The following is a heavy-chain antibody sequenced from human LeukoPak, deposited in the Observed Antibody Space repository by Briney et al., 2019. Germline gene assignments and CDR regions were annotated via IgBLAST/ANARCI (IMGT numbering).Heavy chain of an antibody. V-gene: IGHV3-21*01. CDR2: IGSTGTDR. CDR1: GFSFSSSG. J-gene: IGHJ4*02. Sequence: GGSLRLSCPASGFSFSSSGINWFRQPPGKGLGWVSSIGSTGTDRYYADSVKGRFTISRDNAKNSLYLQMRSLRAEDTAVYYCATETIGRHYDYWGQGTLLTVSS. D-gene: IGHD1-14*01. CDR3: ATETIGRHYDY.